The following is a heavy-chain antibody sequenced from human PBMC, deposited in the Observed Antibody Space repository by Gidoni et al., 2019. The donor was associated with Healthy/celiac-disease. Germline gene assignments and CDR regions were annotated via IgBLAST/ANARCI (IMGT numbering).Heavy chain of an antibody. J-gene: IGHJ4*02. Sequence: EVQLLESGGGLVQPGGSLRLSCAASGFTFSSYAMSWVRQAPGKGLGWVSAISGSGGSTYYADSVTGRFTIARDNSKNTLYLQINSLGAEDASVYYCAKRGDSSGYYLDYWGQGTLVTVSS. D-gene: IGHD3-22*01. CDR3: AKRGDSSGYYLDY. V-gene: IGHV3-23*01. CDR1: GFTFSSYA. CDR2: ISGSGGST.